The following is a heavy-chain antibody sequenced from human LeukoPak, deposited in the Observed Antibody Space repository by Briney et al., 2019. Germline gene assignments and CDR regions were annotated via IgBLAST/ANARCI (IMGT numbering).Heavy chain of an antibody. CDR1: GGSISSYY. J-gene: IGHJ3*02. Sequence: SETLSLTCTVSGGSISSYYWSWIRQPPGKGLEWIGYIYYSGSTNYNPSLKSRVTISVDTSKNQSSLKLSSVTATDTAVYYCARDLRFGEPLAFDIWGQGTMVTVSS. V-gene: IGHV4-59*01. D-gene: IGHD3-10*01. CDR2: IYYSGST. CDR3: ARDLRFGEPLAFDI.